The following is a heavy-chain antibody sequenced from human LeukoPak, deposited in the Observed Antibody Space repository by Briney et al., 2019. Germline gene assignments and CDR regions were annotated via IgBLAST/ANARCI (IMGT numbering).Heavy chain of an antibody. Sequence: PGGSLRLSCAASGFTVSSNYMSWVRQAPGKGLEWVSVIYSGGSTYYADSVKGRFTISRDNSKNTLYLQMNSLRAEDTAVYYCARGYDSSGYYYGAFDIWGQGTMVTVSS. CDR2: IYSGGST. CDR3: ARGYDSSGYYYGAFDI. V-gene: IGHV3-53*01. CDR1: GFTVSSNY. D-gene: IGHD3-22*01. J-gene: IGHJ3*02.